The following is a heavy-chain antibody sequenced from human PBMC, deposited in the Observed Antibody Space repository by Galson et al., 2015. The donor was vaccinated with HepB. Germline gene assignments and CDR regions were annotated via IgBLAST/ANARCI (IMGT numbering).Heavy chain of an antibody. CDR1: GFTFSTYA. CDR2: ISYDGTNK. D-gene: IGHD5-24*01. V-gene: IGHV3-30-3*01. Sequence: SLRLSCAASGFTFSTYAMNWVRQAPGKGLEWVAVISYDGTNKYYADSVKGRFTISRGNSKNTLYLQMNSLRVEDKAVYYCARAHSPPVATNLVVGYFDYWGQGTLVTVAA. CDR3: ARAHSPPVATNLVVGYFDY. J-gene: IGHJ4*02.